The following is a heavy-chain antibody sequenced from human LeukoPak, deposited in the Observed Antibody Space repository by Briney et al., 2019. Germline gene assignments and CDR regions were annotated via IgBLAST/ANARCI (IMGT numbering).Heavy chain of an antibody. Sequence: SVKVSCKASGGTFSSYAISWVQQAPGQGLEWMGGIIPIFGTANYAQKFQGRVTITADESTSTAYMELSSLRSEDTAVYYCARVRGGSDDAFDIWGQGTMVTVSS. V-gene: IGHV1-69*13. J-gene: IGHJ3*02. CDR3: ARVRGGSDDAFDI. CDR1: GGTFSSYA. D-gene: IGHD2-15*01. CDR2: IIPIFGTA.